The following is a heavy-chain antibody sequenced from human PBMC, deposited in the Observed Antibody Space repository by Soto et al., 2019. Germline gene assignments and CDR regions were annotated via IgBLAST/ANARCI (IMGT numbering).Heavy chain of an antibody. CDR3: ATSSAGNYYYCGMDV. D-gene: IGHD6-13*01. Sequence: PGESLKISCKGSGYSFTSYWISWVRQMPGKGLEWMGRIDPSDSYTNYSPSFQGHVTISADKSISTAYLQWSSLKASDTAMYYCATSSAGNYYYCGMDVWGQGTTVTVSS. CDR1: GYSFTSYW. V-gene: IGHV5-10-1*01. J-gene: IGHJ6*02. CDR2: IDPSDSYT.